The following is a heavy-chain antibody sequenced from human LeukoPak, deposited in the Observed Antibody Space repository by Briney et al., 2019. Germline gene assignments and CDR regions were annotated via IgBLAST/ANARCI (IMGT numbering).Heavy chain of an antibody. CDR1: GGSISTYY. V-gene: IGHV4-59*01. CDR2: IYYSGST. CDR3: ARGARRDGYNFDY. Sequence: SETLSLTCTVSGGSISTYYWTWIRQPPGKGLEWMGYIYYSGSTNYNPSLKSRLTISVDTSKNQFSLKLNSVIAADTAVYYCARGARRDGYNFDYWGQGTLVTVSS. J-gene: IGHJ4*02. D-gene: IGHD5-24*01.